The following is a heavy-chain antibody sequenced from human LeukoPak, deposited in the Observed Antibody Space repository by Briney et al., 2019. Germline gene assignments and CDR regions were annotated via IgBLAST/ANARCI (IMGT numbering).Heavy chain of an antibody. J-gene: IGHJ6*02. D-gene: IGHD3-10*01. CDR1: GFTFDDYA. Sequence: GGSRRLSCAASGFTFDDYAMHWVRQAPGKGLEWVSGISWNSGSIGYADSVKGRFTISRDNAKNSLYLQMSSLRAEDTALYYCAKEGNGMDVWGQGTTVTVSS. CDR2: ISWNSGSI. V-gene: IGHV3-9*01. CDR3: AKEGNGMDV.